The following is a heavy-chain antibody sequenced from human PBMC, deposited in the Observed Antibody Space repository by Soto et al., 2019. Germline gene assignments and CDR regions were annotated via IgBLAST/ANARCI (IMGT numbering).Heavy chain of an antibody. J-gene: IGHJ3*02. Sequence: SETLSLTCTVSGGSISRYYWSWIRQPPGKGLERIGYIYYSGSTNYNPSLKSRVTISVDTSKNQFSLKPSSVTAADTAVYYCARHFPGLYCGGHCFYSQGAFDICPQGTMVTVS. D-gene: IGHD2-21*02. CDR2: IYYSGST. CDR1: GGSISRYY. V-gene: IGHV4-59*01. CDR3: ARHFPGLYCGGHCFYSQGAFDI.